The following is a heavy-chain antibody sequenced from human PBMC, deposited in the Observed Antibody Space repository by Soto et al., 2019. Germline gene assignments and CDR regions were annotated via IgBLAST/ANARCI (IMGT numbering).Heavy chain of an antibody. CDR2: IKFDGGIT. Sequence: PGGSLRLSSVASGFTFSDYWMHWVRQAPGKGLVWVSRIKFDGGITSHADSVKGRFTISRDNARNTVHLQMNSLRAEDTGVYYCARGIRNYYGVDVWGQGTMVTVSS. J-gene: IGHJ6*02. V-gene: IGHV3-74*01. CDR1: GFTFSDYW. CDR3: ARGIRNYYGVDV.